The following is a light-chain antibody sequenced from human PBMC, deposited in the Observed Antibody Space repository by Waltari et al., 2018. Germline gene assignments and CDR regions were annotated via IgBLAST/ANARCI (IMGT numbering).Light chain of an antibody. CDR3: QQYADSPIT. J-gene: IGKJ5*01. V-gene: IGKV3-20*01. CDR1: QRISAS. CDR2: DTS. Sequence: IVLTQSPGTLSLSPGERAALSCRASQRISASLSWYQQKLGQPPRLLIYDTSNRAIGIPDRFSGSGSGTDFTLTINRLEPEDFAVYFCQQYADSPITFGLGTRLDIK.